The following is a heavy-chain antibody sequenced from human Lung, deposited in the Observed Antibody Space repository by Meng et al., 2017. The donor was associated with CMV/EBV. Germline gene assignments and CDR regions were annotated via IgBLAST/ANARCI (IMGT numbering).Heavy chain of an antibody. V-gene: IGHV4-39*02. CDR2: IYYSGST. Sequence: SETLSLXCTVSGGSFSSSSYYWGWIRQPPGKGLEWIGSIYYSGSTYYNPSLKSRVTISVDTSKNQFSLKLSSVTAADTDVYYCARDATIFGVVDPYYYGMDVWXQGTXVTVSS. J-gene: IGHJ6*02. D-gene: IGHD3-3*01. CDR3: ARDATIFGVVDPYYYGMDV. CDR1: GGSFSSSSYY.